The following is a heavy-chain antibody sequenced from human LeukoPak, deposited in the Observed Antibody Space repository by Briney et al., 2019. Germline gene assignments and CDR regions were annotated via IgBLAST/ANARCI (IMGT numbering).Heavy chain of an antibody. J-gene: IGHJ6*04. D-gene: IGHD4/OR15-4a*01. CDR3: TTEPTMVHSAYYYYGMDV. CDR1: GFTFSNAW. Sequence: RGSLRLSCAASGFTFSNAWMSWVRQAPGKGLEWVGRIKSKTDGGTTDYAAPVKGRFTISRDDSKNTLYLQMNSLKTEDTAVYYCTTEPTMVHSAYYYYGMDVWGKGTTVTVSS. CDR2: IKSKTDGGTT. V-gene: IGHV3-15*01.